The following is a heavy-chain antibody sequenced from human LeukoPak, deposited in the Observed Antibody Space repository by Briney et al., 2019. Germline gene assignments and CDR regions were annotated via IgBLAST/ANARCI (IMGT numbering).Heavy chain of an antibody. CDR2: ISNSVST. CDR1: GASSSSYY. Sequence: PSETLSLTCTVSGASSSSYYWSWLRQPPGKGLEWIAFISNSVSTNYNPSLKSRVTISLDTSRKQLSLRLSSVIAADTAVYYCVATERWLQWDYWGQGTLVTVSS. CDR3: VATERWLQWDY. D-gene: IGHD5-24*01. V-gene: IGHV4-4*08. J-gene: IGHJ4*02.